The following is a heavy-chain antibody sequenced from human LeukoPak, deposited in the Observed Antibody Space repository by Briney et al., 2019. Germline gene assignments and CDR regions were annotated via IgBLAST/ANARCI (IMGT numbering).Heavy chain of an antibody. CDR3: ASFGCSSTSCYGHY. Sequence: SETLSLTCTVSGGSISSYYWSWIRQPPGKGLEWIGYIYYSGSTNYNPSLKSRVTISVDTSKNQFSLELSSVTAADTAVYYCASFGCSSTSCYGHYWGQGTLVTVSS. CDR1: GGSISSYY. J-gene: IGHJ4*02. V-gene: IGHV4-59*08. CDR2: IYYSGST. D-gene: IGHD2-2*01.